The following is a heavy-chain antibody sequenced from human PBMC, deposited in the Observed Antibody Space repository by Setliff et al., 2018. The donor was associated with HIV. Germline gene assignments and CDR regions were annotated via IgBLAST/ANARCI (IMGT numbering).Heavy chain of an antibody. J-gene: IGHJ4*02. V-gene: IGHV3-48*01. Sequence: GGSLRLSCAASGFTFSTYWMSWVRQAPGKGLEWVSYISSSSSTIYYADSVKGRFTISRDNAKNSLYLQMNSLRAEDTAVYYCAREGIAAAGSYSYGFGQIDYWGQGTLVTVSS. CDR3: AREGIAAAGSYSYGFGQIDY. D-gene: IGHD6-13*01. CDR1: GFTFSTYW. CDR2: ISSSSSTI.